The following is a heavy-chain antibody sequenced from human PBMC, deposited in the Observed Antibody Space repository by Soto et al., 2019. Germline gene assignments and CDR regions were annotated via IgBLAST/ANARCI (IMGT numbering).Heavy chain of an antibody. D-gene: IGHD3-16*01. CDR1: GDSVRNQY. Sequence: QVQMQESGPGLVKPSETLSLTCTVSGDSVRNQYWSWIRRPPGRGLEWIGYIYRSGSTKYNPSLNSRLTISVDTSQNQFSLKLSSVTAADTAVYYCARTLDYGHMDVWGKGTTVTVSS. J-gene: IGHJ6*03. CDR3: ARTLDYGHMDV. V-gene: IGHV4-4*09. CDR2: IYRSGST.